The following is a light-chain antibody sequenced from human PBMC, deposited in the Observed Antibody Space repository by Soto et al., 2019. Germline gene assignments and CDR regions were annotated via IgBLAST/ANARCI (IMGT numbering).Light chain of an antibody. CDR3: QHYNSYSEA. V-gene: IGKV1-5*03. CDR2: KAS. Sequence: DIQITQAPSTLSGSVGDRVTISCRASQTISSWLAWYEQKPGKAPKLLIYKASTLKSGVPSRVSGSGSRTECTRTISSLQPDDFETYYCQHYNSYSEAFGPGTKVDIK. J-gene: IGKJ3*01. CDR1: QTISSW.